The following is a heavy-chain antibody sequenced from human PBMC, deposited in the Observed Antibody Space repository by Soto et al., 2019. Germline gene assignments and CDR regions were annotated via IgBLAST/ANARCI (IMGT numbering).Heavy chain of an antibody. CDR3: ARPSIDSYGYYYYGMDV. D-gene: IGHD5-18*01. Sequence: SVKVSCKASGGTFSSYAISWVRQAPGQGLEWMGGIIPIFGTANYAQKFQGRVTITADESTSTAYMELSSLRSEDTAVYYCARPSIDSYGYYYYGMDVWGQGTTVTVSS. J-gene: IGHJ6*02. CDR1: GGTFSSYA. CDR2: IIPIFGTA. V-gene: IGHV1-69*13.